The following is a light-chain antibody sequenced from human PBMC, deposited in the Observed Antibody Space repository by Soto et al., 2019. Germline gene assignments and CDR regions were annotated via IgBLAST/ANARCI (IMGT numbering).Light chain of an antibody. J-gene: IGKJ1*01. Sequence: DIQMTQSPSTLSAPVGDRVTITCRASQSISSWFAWYQQKPGKAPKLLIYKASSLESGVPTRFSGRGSGTEFTLTISSLQPDDFATYYCQQYSSYSWTFGQGTKVEIK. CDR3: QQYSSYSWT. V-gene: IGKV1-5*03. CDR1: QSISSW. CDR2: KAS.